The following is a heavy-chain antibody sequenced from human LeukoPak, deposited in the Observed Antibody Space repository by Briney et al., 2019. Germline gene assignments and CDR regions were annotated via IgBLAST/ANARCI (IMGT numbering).Heavy chain of an antibody. J-gene: IGHJ3*02. Sequence: SVKVSCKASGYTFTSYGISWVRQAPGQGLEWMGWISAYNGNTNYAQKLQGRVTMTTDTSTSTAYMELRSLRSDDTAVYYCAVTHYDFWSGYYLYGDAFDIWGQGTMVTVSS. D-gene: IGHD3-3*01. CDR1: GYTFTSYG. V-gene: IGHV1-18*01. CDR3: AVTHYDFWSGYYLYGDAFDI. CDR2: ISAYNGNT.